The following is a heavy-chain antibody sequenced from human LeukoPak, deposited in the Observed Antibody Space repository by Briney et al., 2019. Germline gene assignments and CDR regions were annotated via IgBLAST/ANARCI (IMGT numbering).Heavy chain of an antibody. CDR2: INPHSGNT. J-gene: IGHJ3*02. CDR1: GYTFTGYY. Sequence: ASVKVSCKASGYTFTGYYVHWVRQAPGQGLEWMGWINPHSGNTYYVQKFQGRVTMTTDTSTTTAYMEVRRLRSDDTAVYYCARSREQWLVNDAFDIWGQGTMVTVSS. V-gene: IGHV1-2*02. CDR3: ARSREQWLVNDAFDI. D-gene: IGHD6-19*01.